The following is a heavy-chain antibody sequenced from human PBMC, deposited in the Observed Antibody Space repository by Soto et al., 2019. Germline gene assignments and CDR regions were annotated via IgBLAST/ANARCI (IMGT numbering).Heavy chain of an antibody. CDR2: INANNGHT. V-gene: IGHV1-18*01. Sequence: QVQLVQSGAEVKKPGASVKVSCKASGYTFTSYGISWVRQAPGQGLECMGWINANNGHTNYAQKLQGRVTMTTDPSTSTAYMEERTLRSYDTAVYYCARVLPPFDPWGQGTLVTVSS. CDR3: ARVLPPFDP. CDR1: GYTFTSYG. J-gene: IGHJ5*02.